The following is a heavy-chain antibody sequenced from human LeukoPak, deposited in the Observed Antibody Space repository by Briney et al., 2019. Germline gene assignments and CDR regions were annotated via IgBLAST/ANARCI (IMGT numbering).Heavy chain of an antibody. D-gene: IGHD3-3*01. CDR2: ISGSGGST. CDR3: AKDNYDFWSGYYLDAFDI. J-gene: IGHJ3*02. V-gene: IGHV3-23*01. CDR1: GFTFSSYA. Sequence: GGSLRLSCAAPGFTFSSYAMSWVRQAPGKGLEWVSAISGSGGSTYYADSVKGRFTISRDNSKNTLYLQMNSLRDEDTAVYYCAKDNYDFWSGYYLDAFDIWGQGTMVTVSS.